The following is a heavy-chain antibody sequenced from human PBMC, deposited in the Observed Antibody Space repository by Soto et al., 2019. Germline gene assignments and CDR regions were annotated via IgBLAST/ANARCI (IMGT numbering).Heavy chain of an antibody. J-gene: IGHJ5*02. Sequence: PSETRSRTCTFCVCCVINRNYFWCFIRQPPWEGLEWIATVYYNSRAYYNPSINGRGSISVDTSKNQFSLKLTSLTAADTATYFCESQPPRVDNWLEPWGKRHLVNVS. CDR1: VCCVINRNYF. D-gene: IGHD3-3*01. CDR2: VYYNSRA. CDR3: ESQPPRVDNWLEP. V-gene: IGHV4-39*01.